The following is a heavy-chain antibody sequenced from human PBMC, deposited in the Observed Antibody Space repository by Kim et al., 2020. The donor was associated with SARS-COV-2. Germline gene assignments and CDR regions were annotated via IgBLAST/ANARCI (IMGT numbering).Heavy chain of an antibody. D-gene: IGHD5-12*01. J-gene: IGHJ4*02. Sequence: DSVKGRFTISRDNSKNPLYLQMNSLRAEDPAVYYCAKSPPTSSGYDLGAYWGQGTLVIVSS. CDR3: AKSPPTSSGYDLGAY. V-gene: IGHV3-23*01.